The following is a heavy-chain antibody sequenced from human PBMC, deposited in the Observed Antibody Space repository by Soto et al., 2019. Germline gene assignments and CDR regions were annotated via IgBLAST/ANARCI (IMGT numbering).Heavy chain of an antibody. CDR2: INHSGRT. J-gene: IGHJ4*01. CDR1: GGSFSGYY. Sequence: QVQLQQWGAGLLKPSETLSLTCAVYGGSFSGYYWSWIRQPPGKGLEWIGEINHSGRTNYNPSLKSRVTISVDSSKNRFSQKLSSVTAADTAVYYCANQTDGSGRYLEADEDSSGYESMGKAGDWGQGTLVTVSS. V-gene: IGHV4-34*01. CDR3: ANQTDGSGRYLEADEDSSGYESMGKAGD. D-gene: IGHD3-10*01.